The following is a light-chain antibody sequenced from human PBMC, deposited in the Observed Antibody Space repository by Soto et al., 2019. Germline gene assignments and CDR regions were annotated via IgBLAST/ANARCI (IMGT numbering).Light chain of an antibody. V-gene: IGKV3-20*01. CDR1: QTVSSGH. CDR2: GGT. J-gene: IGKJ2*01. CDR3: QQYVTSPYT. Sequence: EVVLTQSPATLSLSPGETATLSCRASQTVSSGHLAWYQQKPGQAPRLLISGGTSRATGIPDRFSGSGSGTDFTLTVSRLEPEDFAVYYCQQYVTSPYTFGQGTKVEIK.